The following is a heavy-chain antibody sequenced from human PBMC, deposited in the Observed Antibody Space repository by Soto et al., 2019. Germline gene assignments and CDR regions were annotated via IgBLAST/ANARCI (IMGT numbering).Heavy chain of an antibody. D-gene: IGHD2-2*01. Sequence: GGSLRLSCTASGFTFGDYAMSWFRQAPGKGLEWVGFIRSKAYGGTTEYAASVKGRFTISRDDSKSIAYLQMNSLKTEDTAVYYCTLALRVGLLFGDAFDIWGQGTMVTVSS. V-gene: IGHV3-49*03. CDR3: TLALRVGLLFGDAFDI. J-gene: IGHJ3*02. CDR1: GFTFGDYA. CDR2: IRSKAYGGTT.